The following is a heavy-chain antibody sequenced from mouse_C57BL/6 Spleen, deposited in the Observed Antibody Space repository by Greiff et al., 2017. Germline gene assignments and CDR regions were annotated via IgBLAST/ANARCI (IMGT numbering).Heavy chain of an antibody. D-gene: IGHD2-2*01. V-gene: IGHV2-6-1*01. CDR3: ARQGYGYGDWYFDV. CDR1: GFSLTSYG. CDR2: IWSDGST. Sequence: QVQLKESGPGLVAPSQSLSITCTVSGFSLTSYGVHWVRQPPGQGLEWLVVIWSDGSTTYNSALKSRLSISKDNSKSQVFLKMNSLQTDDTAMYYCARQGYGYGDWYFDVWGTGTTVTVSS. J-gene: IGHJ1*03.